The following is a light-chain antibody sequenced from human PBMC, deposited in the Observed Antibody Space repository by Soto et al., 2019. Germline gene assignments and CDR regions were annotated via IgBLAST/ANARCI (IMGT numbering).Light chain of an antibody. CDR1: SSNIGAGYN. V-gene: IGLV1-40*01. Sequence: QSVLTQPPSVSGAPGQRVTISCTGSSSNIGAGYNVYWYQQLPGTVPKLLIYGNSNRPSGVPDRFSGSKSGTSASLAITGLQAEDEADYYCQSYDSSLSGVVFGGGTKLTVL. CDR2: GNS. J-gene: IGLJ2*01. CDR3: QSYDSSLSGVV.